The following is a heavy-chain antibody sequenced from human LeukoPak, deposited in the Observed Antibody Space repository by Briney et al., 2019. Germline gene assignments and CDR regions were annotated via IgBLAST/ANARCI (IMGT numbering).Heavy chain of an antibody. V-gene: IGHV1-69*13. CDR2: IIPIFGTA. Sequence: ASVKVSCKASGGTFSSYGISWVRQAPGQGLEWMGGIIPIFGTANYAQKFQGRVTITADESTSTAYMELSSLRSEDTAVYYCASIPNVDQLEFDHWGQGTLVTVSS. CDR1: GGTFSSYG. D-gene: IGHD2-21*01. J-gene: IGHJ4*02. CDR3: ASIPNVDQLEFDH.